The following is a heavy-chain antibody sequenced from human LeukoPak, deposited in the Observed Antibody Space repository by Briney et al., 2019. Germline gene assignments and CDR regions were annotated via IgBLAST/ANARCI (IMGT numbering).Heavy chain of an antibody. J-gene: IGHJ6*03. CDR3: ARGPQQLFFHYYYYYMDV. Sequence: GASVEVSCKASGYTFTSYEINWVRQATGQGLEWMGWMNPNSGNTGYAQKVQGRVTITRNTSISPAYMELSSLRSEDTAVDYCARGPQQLFFHYYYYYMDVWGKGTTVTVSS. CDR2: MNPNSGNT. CDR1: GYTFTSYE. V-gene: IGHV1-8*03. D-gene: IGHD6-13*01.